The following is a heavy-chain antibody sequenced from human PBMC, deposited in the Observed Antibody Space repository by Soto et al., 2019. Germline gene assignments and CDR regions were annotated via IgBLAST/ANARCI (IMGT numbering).Heavy chain of an antibody. Sequence: SETLSLTCTVSGGSISSGDYYWSWIRQPPGKGLEWIGYIYYSGSTYYNPSLKSRVTISVDTSKNQFSLKLSSVTAADTAVYYCAGSTSSYSWFDPWGQGTLVTVSS. J-gene: IGHJ5*02. CDR1: GGSISSGDYY. D-gene: IGHD2-2*01. V-gene: IGHV4-30-4*01. CDR3: AGSTSSYSWFDP. CDR2: IYYSGST.